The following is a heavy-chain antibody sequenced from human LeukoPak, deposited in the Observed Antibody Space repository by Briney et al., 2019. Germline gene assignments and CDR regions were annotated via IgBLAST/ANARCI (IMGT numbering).Heavy chain of an antibody. CDR1: GSTFTGYY. D-gene: IGHD6-6*01. Sequence: ASVKVSCKASGSTFTGYYIHWVRQAPGQRLGWMGWINSNRGGTNYAQKFQGRVTMTRDTSTTTAYMELNRLRSDDTAVYYCARVRRPEYSSSSYYYYMDVWGKGTTVTVSS. V-gene: IGHV1-2*02. CDR3: ARVRRPEYSSSSYYYYMDV. CDR2: INSNRGGT. J-gene: IGHJ6*03.